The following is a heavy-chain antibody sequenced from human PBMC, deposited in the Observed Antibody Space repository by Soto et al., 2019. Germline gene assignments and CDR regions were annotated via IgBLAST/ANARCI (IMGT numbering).Heavy chain of an antibody. J-gene: IGHJ4*02. CDR1: GGSISSGAYY. D-gene: IGHD5-18*01. V-gene: IGHV4-30-4*01. CDR3: ASNSYVYTFYDY. CDR2: IYYSGST. Sequence: QVQLQESGPGLVKPSQTLSLTCTVSGGSISSGAYYWSWIRQPPGKGLEWIGYIYYSGSTYYHPSLKSRVTISVDTSKNQFSLKPSSVTAADTAVYYCASNSYVYTFYDYWGQGTLVTVSA.